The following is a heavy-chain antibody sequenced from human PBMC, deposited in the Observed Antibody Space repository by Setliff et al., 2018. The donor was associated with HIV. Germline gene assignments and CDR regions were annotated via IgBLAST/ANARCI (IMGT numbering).Heavy chain of an antibody. V-gene: IGHV4-4*08. CDR1: GGSMSTYY. D-gene: IGHD2-21*02. Sequence: SETLSLTCTVSGGSMSTYYWSWIRQPPGKGLEWIGYIYTSGSTNYNLSLRSRVTISVDTSKNHFSLRLSSVTAADTAVYYCARGEFYCGTDCYWSSFDDWGQGILVTVSS. CDR2: IYTSGST. J-gene: IGHJ4*02. CDR3: ARGEFYCGTDCYWSSFDD.